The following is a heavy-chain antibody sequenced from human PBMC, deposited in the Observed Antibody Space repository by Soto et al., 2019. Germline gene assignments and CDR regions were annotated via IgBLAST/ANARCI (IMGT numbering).Heavy chain of an antibody. CDR1: GFTFSNAW. Sequence: EVQLVESGGGLVKPGGSLRLSCAASGFTFSNAWMNWVRQAPGKGLEWVGRIKSKTDGGTTDYAAPVKGRFTISRDDSKNTLYLQMNSLKTEDTAVYYCTTGPAAGTYYYGMDVWGQGTTVTVSS. CDR3: TTGPAAGTYYYGMDV. J-gene: IGHJ6*02. V-gene: IGHV3-15*07. D-gene: IGHD6-13*01. CDR2: IKSKTDGGTT.